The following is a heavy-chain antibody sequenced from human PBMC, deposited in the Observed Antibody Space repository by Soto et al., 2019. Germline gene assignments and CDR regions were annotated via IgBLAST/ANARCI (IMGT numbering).Heavy chain of an antibody. V-gene: IGHV3-73*01. CDR1: GFTFSGSA. Sequence: GGSLRLSCAASGFTFSGSAMHWVRQASGKGLEWVGRIRSKPNSYATAYAASVKGRFTISRDDSKNTAYLQMNSLKTEDSAVYYCTRGYCSSTSCYSFDIWGQGTMVTVPS. CDR2: IRSKPNSYAT. CDR3: TRGYCSSTSCYSFDI. D-gene: IGHD2-2*01. J-gene: IGHJ3*02.